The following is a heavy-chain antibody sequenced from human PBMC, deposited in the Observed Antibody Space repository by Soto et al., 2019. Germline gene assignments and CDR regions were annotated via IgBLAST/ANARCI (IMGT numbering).Heavy chain of an antibody. CDR2: IYPGGSDT. D-gene: IGHD5-12*01. Sequence: VQSGAEVKKPGEPLKISCKGSGYTRNTFTNYWIGWVRQKPGQGLEWMGLIYPGGSDTRYSPSFQGQVTISADNSISIAYLEWSSLKASDTGMYYCASTYDADAFDIWGQGTMVTVSS. V-gene: IGHV5-51*01. CDR1: GYTRNTFTNYW. CDR3: ASTYDADAFDI. J-gene: IGHJ3*02.